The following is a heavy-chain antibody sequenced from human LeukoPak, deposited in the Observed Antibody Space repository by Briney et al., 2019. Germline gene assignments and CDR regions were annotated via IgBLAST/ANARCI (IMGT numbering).Heavy chain of an antibody. Sequence: ASVKVTFKASGYTFTGYYMHWVRQAPGQGLEWMGWMNPNSGNTGYAQKFQGRVTMTRNTSISTAYMALSSLRSEDTAVYYCARVVGSGSGWHDKPFDYWGQGTLVTVSS. CDR3: ARVVGSGSGWHDKPFDY. V-gene: IGHV1-8*02. CDR2: MNPNSGNT. J-gene: IGHJ4*02. D-gene: IGHD6-19*01. CDR1: GYTFTGYY.